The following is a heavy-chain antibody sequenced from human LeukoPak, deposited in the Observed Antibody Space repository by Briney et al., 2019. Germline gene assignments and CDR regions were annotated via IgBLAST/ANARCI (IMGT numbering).Heavy chain of an antibody. J-gene: IGHJ4*02. Sequence: GGSLRLSCITSGFTFGDYGLSWVRQAPGKGLEWVSYISSSSSTIYYADSVKGRFTISRDNAKNSLYLQMSSLRAEDTAVYYCAREGYNWNYDSPKTDWGQGTLVTVSS. CDR3: AREGYNWNYDSPKTD. D-gene: IGHD1-7*01. CDR1: GFTFGDYG. CDR2: ISSSSSTI. V-gene: IGHV3-48*01.